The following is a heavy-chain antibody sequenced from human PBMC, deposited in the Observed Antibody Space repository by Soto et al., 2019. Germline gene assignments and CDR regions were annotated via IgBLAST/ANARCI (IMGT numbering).Heavy chain of an antibody. D-gene: IGHD3-22*01. CDR3: ARDVLGEITMIVVTNWFDP. V-gene: IGHV1-18*01. CDR1: GYTFTSYG. J-gene: IGHJ5*02. Sequence: GASVKVSCKASGYTFTSYGISWVRQAPGQGLEWMGWISAYNGNTNYAQKLQGRVTMTTDTSTSTAYMELRSLRSDDTAVDYCARDVLGEITMIVVTNWFDPWGQGTLVTVSS. CDR2: ISAYNGNT.